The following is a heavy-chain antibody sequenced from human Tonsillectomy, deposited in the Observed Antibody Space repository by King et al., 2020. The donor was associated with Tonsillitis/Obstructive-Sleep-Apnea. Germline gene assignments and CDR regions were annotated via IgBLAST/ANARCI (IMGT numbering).Heavy chain of an antibody. D-gene: IGHD2-2*01. CDR1: GGIFSSYA. V-gene: IGHV1-69*01. J-gene: IGHJ6*03. Sequence: QLVQSGDEVKKPGSSVKVSCKASGGIFSSYAISWVRQAPGQGLEWMGGSIPIFGTANYAQKFQGRVTITADESTSTAYMELSSLRFEDTAVYYCARQEVVPRSCYYHYMDVWGKGTTVTVSS. CDR3: ARQEVVPRSCYYHYMDV. CDR2: SIPIFGTA.